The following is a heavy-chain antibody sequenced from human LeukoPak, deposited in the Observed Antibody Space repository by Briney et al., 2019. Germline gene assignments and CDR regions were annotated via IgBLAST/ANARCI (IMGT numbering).Heavy chain of an antibody. CDR1: GGSISSSSFY. V-gene: IGHV4-39*07. Sequence: PSETLSLTCTVSGGSISSSSFYWGWIRQPPGKGLEWIGTIYYSGSTFYNPSLKSRVTVSVDTSKNQFSLKLSSVTAADTAVYYCAREPTNYFGSGSYSGVDPWGQGTLVIVSS. D-gene: IGHD3-10*01. CDR2: IYYSGST. J-gene: IGHJ5*02. CDR3: AREPTNYFGSGSYSGVDP.